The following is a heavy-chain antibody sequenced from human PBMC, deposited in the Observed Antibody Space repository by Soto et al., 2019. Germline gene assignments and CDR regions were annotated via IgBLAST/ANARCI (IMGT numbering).Heavy chain of an antibody. J-gene: IGHJ4*02. V-gene: IGHV3-33*01. CDR1: GFTFSDYG. Sequence: QVQLAESGGGVVQPGRSLRLSCAASGFTFSDYGMHWVRQAPGKGLEWVAAIWPDGGSKYSADSVKGRFAVSMDNSKNTLKLQMSGLRAEDTAMYDCARGGGHLWLLEQWGQGTVITVSS. CDR3: ARGGGHLWLLEQ. D-gene: IGHD3-10*01. CDR2: IWPDGGSK.